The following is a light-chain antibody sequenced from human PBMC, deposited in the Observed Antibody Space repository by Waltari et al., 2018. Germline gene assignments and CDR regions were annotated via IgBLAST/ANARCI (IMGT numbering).Light chain of an antibody. J-gene: IGLJ2*01. Sequence: SSELSQDPTVSVALGQTGRITCQGDTLRRFYAISYQQNPEHTPVLLLYCTNIRPSGITDRFSGSSSGNTASLTISGAQAEDEADYYCNSRESNGNHVVFGGGTKVTVL. V-gene: IGLV3-19*01. CDR3: NSRESNGNHVV. CDR2: CTN. CDR1: TLRRFY.